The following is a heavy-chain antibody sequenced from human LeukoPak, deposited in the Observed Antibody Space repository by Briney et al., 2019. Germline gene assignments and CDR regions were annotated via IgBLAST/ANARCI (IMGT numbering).Heavy chain of an antibody. J-gene: IGHJ4*02. V-gene: IGHV3-7*01. CDR1: GSSFGSYW. CDR3: ARDSGNSGYDVHDY. CDR2: IQKDGSEK. D-gene: IGHD5-12*01. Sequence: GGSLRLSCAASGSSFGSYWMTWVHQAPGRGLEWVDNIQKDGSEKNYGDSVKGRFTISRDNAKNALYLQMNSLRAEDTAVYYCARDSGNSGYDVHDYWGQGTLVTVSS.